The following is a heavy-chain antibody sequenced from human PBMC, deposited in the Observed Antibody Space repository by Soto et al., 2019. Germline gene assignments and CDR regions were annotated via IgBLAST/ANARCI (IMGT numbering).Heavy chain of an antibody. CDR3: TRPTPFSSGYTYYYYYYGMDV. Sequence: GGSLRLSCAASGFTFSGSAMHWVRQASGKGLEWVGRIRSKANSYATAYAASVKGRFTISRDDSKNTAYLQMNSLKTEDTAVYYCTRPTPFSSGYTYYYYYYGMDVWGQGTTVTVSS. D-gene: IGHD3-3*01. CDR1: GFTFSGSA. CDR2: IRSKANSYAT. J-gene: IGHJ6*02. V-gene: IGHV3-73*01.